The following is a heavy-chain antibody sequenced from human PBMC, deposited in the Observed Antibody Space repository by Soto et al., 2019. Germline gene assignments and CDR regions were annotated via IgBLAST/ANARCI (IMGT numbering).Heavy chain of an antibody. V-gene: IGHV1-69*13. CDR1: GGTFSSYA. CDR3: ASSDSPYCSSTSCPLGHYGMDV. D-gene: IGHD2-2*01. Sequence: SVKVSCKASGGTFSSYAISWVRQAPGQGLEWMGGIIPIFGTANYAQKFQGRVTITADESTSTAYMELSSLRSEDTAVYYCASSDSPYCSSTSCPLGHYGMDVWGQGTTVTVS. J-gene: IGHJ6*02. CDR2: IIPIFGTA.